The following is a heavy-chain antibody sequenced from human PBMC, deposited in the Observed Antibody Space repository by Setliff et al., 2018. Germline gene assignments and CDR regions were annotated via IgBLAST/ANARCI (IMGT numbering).Heavy chain of an antibody. Sequence: ASVKVSCKASGYTFTSCDINWVRQATGQGLEWMGWMNPNSGNTGYAQKFQGRVTMTRNTSISTAYMELSSLRSEDTAVYYCARGDTRRYYYGSGRYGVWGQGTTVTVSS. CDR1: GYTFTSCD. CDR2: MNPNSGNT. D-gene: IGHD3-10*01. CDR3: ARGDTRRYYYGSGRYGV. V-gene: IGHV1-8*01. J-gene: IGHJ6*02.